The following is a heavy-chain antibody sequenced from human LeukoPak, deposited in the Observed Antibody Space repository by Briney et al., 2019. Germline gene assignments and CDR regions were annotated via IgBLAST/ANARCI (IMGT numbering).Heavy chain of an antibody. CDR2: ISSSSSYI. V-gene: IGHV3-21*01. Sequence: GGSLRLSCAASGFTFSSYSMNWVRQAPWKGLEWVSSISSSSSYIYYADSVKGRFTISRDNAKNSLYLQMNSLRAEDTAVYYCASWMSVAGPWYFDLWGRGTLVTVSS. D-gene: IGHD6-19*01. CDR1: GFTFSSYS. J-gene: IGHJ2*01. CDR3: ASWMSVAGPWYFDL.